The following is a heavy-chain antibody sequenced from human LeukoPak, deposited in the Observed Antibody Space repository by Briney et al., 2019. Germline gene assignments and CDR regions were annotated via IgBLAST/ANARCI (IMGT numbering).Heavy chain of an antibody. D-gene: IGHD2-2*01. Sequence: GGSLRLSCAASGFTLRSYDMNWVRQAPGKGLEWVSYISSSGTTIYYADSVKGRFTISRDDAKNSLYLQMSSLRAEDTAVYYCANALATRHMDVWGQGTTVTVSS. CDR1: GFTLRSYD. CDR3: ANALATRHMDV. V-gene: IGHV3-48*03. CDR2: ISSSGTTI. J-gene: IGHJ6*02.